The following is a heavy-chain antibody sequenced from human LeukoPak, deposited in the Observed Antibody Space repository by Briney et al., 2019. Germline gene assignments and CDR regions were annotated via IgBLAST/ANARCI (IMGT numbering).Heavy chain of an antibody. D-gene: IGHD7-27*01. J-gene: IGHJ3*02. V-gene: IGHV3-66*01. CDR2: IYSGGST. Sequence: GGSLRLSCAASGFTVSSNYMSWVRQAPGKGLEWVSVIYSGGSTYYADSVKGRFTISRDNAKNTLYLQMNSLRAEDTAVYYCARVNWGSWTRDAFDIWGQGTMVTVSS. CDR3: ARVNWGSWTRDAFDI. CDR1: GFTVSSNY.